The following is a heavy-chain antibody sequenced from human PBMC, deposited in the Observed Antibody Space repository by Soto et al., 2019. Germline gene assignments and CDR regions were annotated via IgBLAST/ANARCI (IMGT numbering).Heavy chain of an antibody. J-gene: IGHJ4*02. V-gene: IGHV3-23*01. CDR2: ISGSGGST. CDR1: GFTFSSYA. CDR3: AKVALLRFLEWPHFDY. D-gene: IGHD3-3*01. Sequence: GGSLRLSCAASGFTFSSYAMSWVRQAPGKGLEWVSAISGSGGSTYYADSVKGRFTISRDNSKNTLYLQMNSLRAEDTAVYYCAKVALLRFLEWPHFDYWGQGTLVTVSS.